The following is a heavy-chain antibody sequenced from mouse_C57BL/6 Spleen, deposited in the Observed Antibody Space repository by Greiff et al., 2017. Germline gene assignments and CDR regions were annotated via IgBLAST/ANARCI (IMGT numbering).Heavy chain of an antibody. Sequence: VQLQQPGAELVKPGASVKVSCKASGYTFTSYWMHWVKQRPGQGLEWIGRIHPSDSDTNYNQKFKGKATLTVDKSSSTAYMQLSRLTSEDAAVYYCGIEEGGYDPGDYYAMDYWGQGTSVPVSS. V-gene: IGHV1-74*01. CDR3: GIEEGGYDPGDYYAMDY. J-gene: IGHJ4*01. D-gene: IGHD2-3*01. CDR1: GYTFTSYW. CDR2: IHPSDSDT.